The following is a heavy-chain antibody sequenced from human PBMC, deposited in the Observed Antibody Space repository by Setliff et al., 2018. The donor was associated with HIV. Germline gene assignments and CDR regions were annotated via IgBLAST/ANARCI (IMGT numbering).Heavy chain of an antibody. CDR3: ARFPHEREPKT. V-gene: IGHV4-39*01. Sequence: SETLSLTCTVFGDFISSSSYYWTWIRQPPGKGLEWIGSFYTTGNVYSPSFKSRVSISVDTAKTQLSLRLTSLSAADTAVYYCARFPHEREPKTWGQGTLVTVSS. D-gene: IGHD1-1*01. CDR2: FYTTGN. CDR1: GDFISSSSYY. J-gene: IGHJ1*01.